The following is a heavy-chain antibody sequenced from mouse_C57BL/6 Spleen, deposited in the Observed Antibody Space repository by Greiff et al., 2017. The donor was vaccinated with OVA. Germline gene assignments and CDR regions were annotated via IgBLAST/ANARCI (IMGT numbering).Heavy chain of an antibody. CDR3: AVNYYGSSYGY. D-gene: IGHD1-1*01. J-gene: IGHJ2*01. CDR1: GYTFTSYW. CDR2: IDPSDSYT. V-gene: IGHV1-50*01. Sequence: QVQLQQSGAELVKPGASVKLSCKASGYTFTSYWMQWVKQRPGQGLEWIGEIDPSDSYTNYNQKFKGKATLTVDTSSSTAYMQLSSLTSEDSAVYYCAVNYYGSSYGYWGQGTTLTVSS.